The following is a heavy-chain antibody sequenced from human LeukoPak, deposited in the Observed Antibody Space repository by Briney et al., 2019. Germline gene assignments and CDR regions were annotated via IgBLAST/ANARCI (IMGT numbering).Heavy chain of an antibody. V-gene: IGHV1-18*01. D-gene: IGHD3-10*01. Sequence: GASVKVSCKASGYTFTTYGISWVRQAPGQGLEWMGWISPYNGNTNYAQKLQGRVTMTTDTSTSTAYMELRSLRSDDTAVYYCARHTGSGSYYNRFINWFDPWGQGTLVTVSS. CDR2: ISPYNGNT. J-gene: IGHJ5*02. CDR3: ARHTGSGSYYNRFINWFDP. CDR1: GYTFTTYG.